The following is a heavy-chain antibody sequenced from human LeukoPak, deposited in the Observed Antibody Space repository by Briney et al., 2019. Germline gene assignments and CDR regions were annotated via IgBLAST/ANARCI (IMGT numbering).Heavy chain of an antibody. Sequence: GASVKVSCKASGGTFSSYAISWVRQAPGQGLEWMGWISPNSGDTNYAQKFQAWVTMTRDTSISTAYMELSRLRSDDTAVYYCARGGGTAAGMTVDYWGQGTLVTVSS. J-gene: IGHJ4*02. D-gene: IGHD6-13*01. CDR2: ISPNSGDT. CDR1: GGTFSSYA. CDR3: ARGGGTAAGMTVDY. V-gene: IGHV1-2*04.